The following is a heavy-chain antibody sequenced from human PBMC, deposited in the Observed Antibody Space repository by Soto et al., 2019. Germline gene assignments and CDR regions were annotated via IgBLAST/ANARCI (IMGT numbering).Heavy chain of an antibody. CDR2: IYYSGST. Sequence: SETLSLTCTVSGGSISSYYWGWIRQPPGKGLEWIGYIYYSGSTNYNPSLKSRVTISVDTSKNQFSLKLSSVTAADTAVYYCARDRPDYGAFDIWGQGTMVTVSS. V-gene: IGHV4-59*01. D-gene: IGHD4-17*01. J-gene: IGHJ3*02. CDR1: GGSISSYY. CDR3: ARDRPDYGAFDI.